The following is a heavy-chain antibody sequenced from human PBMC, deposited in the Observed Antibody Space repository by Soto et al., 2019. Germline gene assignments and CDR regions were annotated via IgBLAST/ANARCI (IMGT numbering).Heavy chain of an antibody. J-gene: IGHJ6*02. D-gene: IGHD3-3*01. V-gene: IGHV3-21*01. CDR2: ISSSSYT. CDR1: GFTFSSYS. Sequence: PGGSLRLSCAASGFTFSSYSMNWVRQAPGKGLEWVSSISSSSYTYYADSVKGRFTISRDNAKNSLYLQMNSLRAEDTAVYYCARLRTYYDFWSGPWDSYYYYGMDVWGQGTTVTVSS. CDR3: ARLRTYYDFWSGPWDSYYYYGMDV.